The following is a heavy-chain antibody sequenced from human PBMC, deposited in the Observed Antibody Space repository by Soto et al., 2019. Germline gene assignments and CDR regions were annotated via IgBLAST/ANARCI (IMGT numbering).Heavy chain of an antibody. V-gene: IGHV1-18*04. CDR1: GYTFTSYG. D-gene: IGHD3-16*02. Sequence: ASVKVSCKASGYTFTSYGISWVRQAPGQGPEWMGWISAYNGNTNYAQKLQGRVTITADKSTSTAYMELSSLRSEDTAVYYCARSQYVWGSYRFASWFDPWGQGTLVTVSS. J-gene: IGHJ5*02. CDR3: ARSQYVWGSYRFASWFDP. CDR2: ISAYNGNT.